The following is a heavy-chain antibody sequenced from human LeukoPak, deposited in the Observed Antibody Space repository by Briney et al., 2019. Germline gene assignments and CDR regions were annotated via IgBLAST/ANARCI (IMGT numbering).Heavy chain of an antibody. CDR1: GYSFTSYW. CDR3: ARRNYYGSGSYYALSY. V-gene: IGHV5-10-1*01. Sequence: GESLRISCKGSGYSFTSYWISWVRQMPGKGLEWMGRIDPSDSYTNYRPSFQGHVTISADKSISTAYLQLSSLKASDTAMYYCARRNYYGSGSYYALSYWGQGTLVTVAS. CDR2: IDPSDSYT. J-gene: IGHJ4*02. D-gene: IGHD3-10*01.